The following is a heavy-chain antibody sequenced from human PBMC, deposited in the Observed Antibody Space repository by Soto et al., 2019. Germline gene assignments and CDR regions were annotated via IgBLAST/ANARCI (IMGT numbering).Heavy chain of an antibody. CDR1: GFTFSSYA. Sequence: QVQLVESGGGVVQTGRSLRLSCAASGFTFSSYAMHWVRQAPGKGLEWVAVISYDGSNKYYADSVKGRFTISRDNSKNTLYLQMNSLRAEDTAVYYCARTGHSSSWYWYPDYWGQGTLVTVSS. CDR3: ARTGHSSSWYWYPDY. CDR2: ISYDGSNK. V-gene: IGHV3-30-3*01. D-gene: IGHD6-13*01. J-gene: IGHJ4*02.